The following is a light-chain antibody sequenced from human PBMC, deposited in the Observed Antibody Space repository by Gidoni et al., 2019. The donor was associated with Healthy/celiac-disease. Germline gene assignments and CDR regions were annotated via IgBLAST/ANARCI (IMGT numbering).Light chain of an antibody. J-gene: IGKJ4*01. CDR1: QSLSSY. Sequence: IQMTQSPSSLSASVGDRVTIPCRASQSLSSYLNWYQQKPGKAPKLLIYAASSFQSGVPSRLSGSGSGTDFTLTISSLQPEDFATDYCQQSYSTPLTFGGGTKVEMK. CDR2: AAS. V-gene: IGKV1-39*01. CDR3: QQSYSTPLT.